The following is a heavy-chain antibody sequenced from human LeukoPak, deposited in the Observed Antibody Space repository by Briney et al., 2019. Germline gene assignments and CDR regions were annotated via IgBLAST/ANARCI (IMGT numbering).Heavy chain of an antibody. V-gene: IGHV4-39*01. J-gene: IGHJ5*01. CDR1: GGSISSRSYY. CDR2: IYDSGST. D-gene: IGHD2-15*01. Sequence: SETLSLTCTVSGGSISSRSYYWGWIRQPPGKGLEWIGSIYDSGSTWHNPSLESRVTISADTSKNQFSLKLSSVTAADTAVYYCARHPSLTYCSGGTCWFDSWGQGTLVTVSS. CDR3: ARHPSLTYCSGGTCWFDS.